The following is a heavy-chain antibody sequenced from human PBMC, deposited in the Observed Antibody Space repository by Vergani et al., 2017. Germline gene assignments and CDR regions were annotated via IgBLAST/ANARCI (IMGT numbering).Heavy chain of an antibody. Sequence: EVQLLESGGSLKQPGGPVRLSCAASGFTFSTYAMHWVRQAPGKGLEWVSALTGGGGSTYYADSFKGRFIISRDNSRDTLYLQMNSLRPEDTATYYCVKDAGSYENFFDSWGQGTLVTVS. V-gene: IGHV3-23*01. CDR1: GFTFSTYA. D-gene: IGHD1-26*01. CDR3: VKDAGSYENFFDS. CDR2: LTGGGGST. J-gene: IGHJ4*02.